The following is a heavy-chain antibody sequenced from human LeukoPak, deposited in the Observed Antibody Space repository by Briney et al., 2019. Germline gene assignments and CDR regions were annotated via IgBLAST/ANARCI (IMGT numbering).Heavy chain of an antibody. Sequence: PGGSLRLSCAASRFTFNSYAMSWVRQAPGKGLEWVSVLGGSNGITFYVGSVKGRFTISRDNSKDTLYLQMNSLRAEDTAVYYCARNENSGWGYFDYWGQGTLVTVSS. CDR2: LGGSNGIT. D-gene: IGHD5-12*01. CDR1: RFTFNSYA. CDR3: ARNENSGWGYFDY. J-gene: IGHJ4*02. V-gene: IGHV3-23*01.